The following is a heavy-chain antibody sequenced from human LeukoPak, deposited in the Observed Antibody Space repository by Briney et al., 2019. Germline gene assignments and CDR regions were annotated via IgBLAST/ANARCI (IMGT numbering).Heavy chain of an antibody. Sequence: ASVKVSCKASGGTFSKYTISWVRQRPGQGLEWMGGITPLFGTANYAQKLQGRVTITADESASTAYMELSSLRSEDTAVYYCARDSSDIRSLTAHWGQGTLVTVSS. CDR2: ITPLFGTA. D-gene: IGHD2-15*01. CDR1: GGTFSKYT. CDR3: ARDSSDIRSLTAH. V-gene: IGHV1-69*13. J-gene: IGHJ1*01.